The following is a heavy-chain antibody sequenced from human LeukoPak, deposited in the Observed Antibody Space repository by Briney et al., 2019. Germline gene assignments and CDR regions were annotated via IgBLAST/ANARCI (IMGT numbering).Heavy chain of an antibody. Sequence: GGSLRLSCAASGFTVSSNYMSWVRQAPGKGLEWVSVIYSGGSTYYADSVKGRFTISRDNSKNTLYLQMNSLRAEETAVYYCARDGMITFGGVISPFDYWGQGTLVTVSS. CDR1: GFTVSSNY. D-gene: IGHD3-16*02. V-gene: IGHV3-66*01. CDR3: ARDGMITFGGVISPFDY. J-gene: IGHJ4*02. CDR2: IYSGGST.